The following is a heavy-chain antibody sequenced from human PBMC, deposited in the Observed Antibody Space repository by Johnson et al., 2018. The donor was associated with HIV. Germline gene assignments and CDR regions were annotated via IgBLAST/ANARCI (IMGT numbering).Heavy chain of an antibody. Sequence: MQLVESGGGLVQPGGSLRLSCAASGFTFSSYDMHWVRQATGKGLEWVSAIGTAGDTYYPGSVKGRFTISRDNAKNSLYLQMNSLRAEDTAVYYCARDSIPSPYDSSGYYDDAFDIWGQGTMVTVSS. CDR1: GFTFSSYD. V-gene: IGHV3-13*01. CDR3: ARDSIPSPYDSSGYYDDAFDI. D-gene: IGHD3-22*01. CDR2: IGTAGDT. J-gene: IGHJ3*02.